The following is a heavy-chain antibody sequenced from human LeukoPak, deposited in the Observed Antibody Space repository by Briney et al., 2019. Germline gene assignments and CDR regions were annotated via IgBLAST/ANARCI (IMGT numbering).Heavy chain of an antibody. J-gene: IGHJ6*03. Sequence: SETLSLTCAVYGGSFSGYYWSWIRRPPGKGLEWIGEINHGGSTNYNPSLKSRVTISVDTSKNQFSLKLSSVTAADTAVYYCARSHDYDFWSGYPANYYYMDVWGKGTTVTVSS. V-gene: IGHV4-34*01. CDR3: ARSHDYDFWSGYPANYYYMDV. D-gene: IGHD3-3*01. CDR2: INHGGST. CDR1: GGSFSGYY.